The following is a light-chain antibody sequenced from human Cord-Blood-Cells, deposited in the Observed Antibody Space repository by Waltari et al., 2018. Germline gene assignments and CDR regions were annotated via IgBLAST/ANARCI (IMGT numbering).Light chain of an antibody. Sequence: EIVLTQSPGTLSLSPGERATLSCRASQRVSSSYLAWYQQKPGQAPRLLIYGASSRCTGIPDRFSGSGCWTDFTRTISRLEAEDVAVYYCQQYGSAIYTFGPGTKVDIK. V-gene: IGKV3-20*01. CDR3: QQYGSAIYT. CDR2: GAS. J-gene: IGKJ3*01. CDR1: QRVSSSY.